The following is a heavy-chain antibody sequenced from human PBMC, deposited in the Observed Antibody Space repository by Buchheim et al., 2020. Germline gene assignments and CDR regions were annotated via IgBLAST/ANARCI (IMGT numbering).Heavy chain of an antibody. J-gene: IGHJ4*02. D-gene: IGHD3-10*01. CDR1: GDSVTSGTYY. CDR3: VRDPLGGGATMGY. Sequence: QVQLQESGPGLVKPSETLSLTCTVSGDSVTSGTYYWTWIRQRPGKGLEWIGYIYKSGSTNYHPSLKSRVTMSIDTSKNQFSLRLSSVTAADTAVYYCVRDPLGGGATMGYWGQGAL. V-gene: IGHV4-61*01. CDR2: IYKSGST.